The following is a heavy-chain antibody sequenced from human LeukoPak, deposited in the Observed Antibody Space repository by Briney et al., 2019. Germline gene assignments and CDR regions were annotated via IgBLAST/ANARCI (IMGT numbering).Heavy chain of an antibody. CDR2: ISGSGGST. Sequence: GGSLRLSCAASGFTFSSYAMSWVRQAPGKKLEWVSAISGSGGSTYYADSVKGRFTISRDNSKNTLYLQMNSLRAEDTAVYYCAKYGGYNWNDGIDYWGQGTLVTVSS. CDR1: GFTFSSYA. D-gene: IGHD1-1*01. CDR3: AKYGGYNWNDGIDY. J-gene: IGHJ4*02. V-gene: IGHV3-23*01.